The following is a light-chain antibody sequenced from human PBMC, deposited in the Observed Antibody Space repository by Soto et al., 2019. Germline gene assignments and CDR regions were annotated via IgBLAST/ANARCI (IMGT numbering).Light chain of an antibody. CDR3: QQYYSYPPP. CDR1: QGISSY. Sequence: AIRMTQSPSSFSASTGDRVTITCRASQGISSYLAWYQQKPGKAPKLLIYAASTLQSGVPSRFSGSGSGTDFKLTICFLQSEYFATYYCQQYYSYPPPFGGGTKVEIK. J-gene: IGKJ4*01. CDR2: AAS. V-gene: IGKV1-8*01.